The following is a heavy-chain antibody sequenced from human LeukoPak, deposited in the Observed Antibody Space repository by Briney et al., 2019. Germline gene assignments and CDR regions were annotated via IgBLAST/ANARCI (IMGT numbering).Heavy chain of an antibody. V-gene: IGHV1-2*02. J-gene: IGHJ4*02. CDR1: GYTFTVYY. D-gene: IGHD2-15*01. CDR2: INPNSGGT. CDR3: ARDKPFEVGAAIFDY. Sequence: ASVKVSFKASGYTFTVYYMHWVRQAPGQGLEWMGWINPNSGGTNYAQKFQGRVTMTRDTSISTAYMELSRLRSDDTAVYYCARDKPFEVGAAIFDYWGQGTLVTVSS.